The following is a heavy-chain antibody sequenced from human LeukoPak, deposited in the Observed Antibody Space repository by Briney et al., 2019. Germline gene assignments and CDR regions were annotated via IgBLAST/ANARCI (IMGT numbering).Heavy chain of an antibody. D-gene: IGHD2-15*01. Sequence: SETLSLTCTVSGGSISSYYWSWIRQPPGKGLEWIGYIYYSGSTNYNPSLKSRVTISVDTSKNQFSLKLSSVTAADTAVYYCARVPVIEVAATEWFDPWGQGTLVTVSS. CDR3: ARVPVIEVAATEWFDP. J-gene: IGHJ5*02. V-gene: IGHV4-59*01. CDR2: IYYSGST. CDR1: GGSISSYY.